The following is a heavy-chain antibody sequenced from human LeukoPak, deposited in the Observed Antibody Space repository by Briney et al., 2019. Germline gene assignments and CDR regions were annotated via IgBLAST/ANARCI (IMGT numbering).Heavy chain of an antibody. CDR1: GGSFSSYS. CDR3: ARGCYPPRWYFDL. CDR2: IIEKGNA. V-gene: IGHV4-34*01. J-gene: IGHJ2*01. Sequence: PSETLSLTCALYGGSFSSYSWSWTWIRQTPETGLEWIGEIIEKGNANYNPSLKSRVTIDLDTSKNQFSLKLTSMTAADTAMYYRARGCYPPRWYFDLWGRGTLVTVSS. D-gene: IGHD5-18*01.